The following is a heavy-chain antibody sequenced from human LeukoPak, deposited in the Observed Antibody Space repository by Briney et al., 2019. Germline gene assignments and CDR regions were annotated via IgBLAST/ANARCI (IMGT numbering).Heavy chain of an antibody. V-gene: IGHV4-39*01. J-gene: IGHJ4*02. CDR1: GGSISSSSFY. CDR2: IYYSGST. CDR3: ARLPTITFFDY. Sequence: PSETLSLTCTVSGGSISSSSFYWGWFRQPPGRGLEWIGSIYYSGSTSYNPSLKSRVTISVDTSKNQFSLKLSSVTAADTAVYYCARLPTITFFDYWGQGTLVTVSS. D-gene: IGHD5-12*01.